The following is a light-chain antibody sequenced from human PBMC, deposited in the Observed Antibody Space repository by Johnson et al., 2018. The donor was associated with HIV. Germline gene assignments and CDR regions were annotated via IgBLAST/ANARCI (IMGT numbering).Light chain of an antibody. Sequence: QAVLTQPPSVSAAPGQKVTISCSGSSSNIGNNYVSWYQQLPGTAPKLLIYENNKRPSGIPDRFSGSKSGTSATLGITGLQTGDEADYYCGTWCSSLSALFVTGTKVTVL. CDR1: SSNIGNNY. V-gene: IGLV1-51*02. CDR3: GTWCSSLSAL. CDR2: ENN. J-gene: IGLJ1*01.